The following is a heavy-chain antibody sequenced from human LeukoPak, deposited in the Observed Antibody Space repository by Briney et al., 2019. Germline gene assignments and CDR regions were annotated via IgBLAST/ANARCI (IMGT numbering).Heavy chain of an antibody. Sequence: GGSLRLSCAASGFSFSTYGMHWVRQAPGKGLEWVAVISWDGSNKYYAETAKGRLTISRDNSKNTLYLQMNSLRAEDTAVYYCAKDLAPQSSSWPSDYWGQGTLVAVSS. V-gene: IGHV3-30*18. J-gene: IGHJ4*02. CDR2: ISWDGSNK. D-gene: IGHD6-13*01. CDR1: GFSFSTYG. CDR3: AKDLAPQSSSWPSDY.